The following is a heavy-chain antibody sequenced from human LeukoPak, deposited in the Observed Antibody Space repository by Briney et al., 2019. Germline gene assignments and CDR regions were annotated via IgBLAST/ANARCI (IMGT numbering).Heavy chain of an antibody. CDR2: TYYRPKWYN. J-gene: IGHJ5*02. V-gene: IGHV6-1*01. CDR3: ARGDNVLLWFGESDNWFDP. CDR1: GDSVSSNSAA. Sequence: SQTLSLTCAISGDSVSSNSAAWNWIRQSPSRGLEWLGRTYYRPKWYNDYAVSVKSRITINPDTSKNQFSLQLNSVTPEDTAVYYCARGDNVLLWFGESDNWFDPWGQGTLVTVSS. D-gene: IGHD3-10*01.